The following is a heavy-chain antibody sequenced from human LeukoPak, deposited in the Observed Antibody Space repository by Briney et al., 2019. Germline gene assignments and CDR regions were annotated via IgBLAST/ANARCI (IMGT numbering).Heavy chain of an antibody. CDR3: ARGKGSGTFDY. CDR1: GFTFSSYW. CDR2: ITSDGTST. J-gene: IGHJ4*02. D-gene: IGHD1-26*01. Sequence: GESLRLSCAASGFTFSSYWMHWVSQAPVKGMVWDSLITSDGTSTSYAASVKGRFTISRDNAKNTLYLQMNSLRVEDTAVYYCARGKGSGTFDYWGQGTLVTVSS. V-gene: IGHV3-74*01.